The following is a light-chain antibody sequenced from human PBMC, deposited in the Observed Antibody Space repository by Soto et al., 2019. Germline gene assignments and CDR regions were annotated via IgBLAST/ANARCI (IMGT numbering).Light chain of an antibody. CDR1: QSVGSN. CDR2: AAS. J-gene: IGKJ5*01. V-gene: IGKV3-15*01. CDR3: QQYDNWPPIT. Sequence: EIVMTQSPATLSLSPGESATLFCRASQSVGSNLAWYEQRPGQAPRLLIYAASTRATGIPARFSGSGSGTEFTLTISSLQSEDFAGYYCQQYDNWPPITFGQGTRLEIK.